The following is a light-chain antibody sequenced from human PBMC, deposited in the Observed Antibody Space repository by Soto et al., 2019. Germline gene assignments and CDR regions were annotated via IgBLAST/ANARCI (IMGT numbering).Light chain of an antibody. J-gene: IGLJ1*01. CDR2: DVS. CDR3: CSYAGSRTYV. Sequence: QSVLTQPASVSGSPGQSITISCTGTSSDVGSYNLVSWYQQHPGKAPKLIIYDVSERPSGVSNRFSGSQSGNTASLTISGFQAEDEADYYCCSYAGSRTYVFGTGTKVTVL. V-gene: IGLV2-23*02. CDR1: SSDVGSYNL.